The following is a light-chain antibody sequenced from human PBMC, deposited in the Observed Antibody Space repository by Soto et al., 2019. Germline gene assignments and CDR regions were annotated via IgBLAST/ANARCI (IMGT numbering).Light chain of an antibody. CDR1: QGISNY. J-gene: IGKJ4*01. V-gene: IGKV1-27*01. CDR3: QKYNSAPLT. Sequence: DIQMTQSPSSLSASVGDRVTITCRASQGISNYLAWYQQKPGKVPKLLIYAASTFQSGVPSRFSGRGSGKNFPLTISSLQPEDVATYYCQKYNSAPLTFGGGTKVEIK. CDR2: AAS.